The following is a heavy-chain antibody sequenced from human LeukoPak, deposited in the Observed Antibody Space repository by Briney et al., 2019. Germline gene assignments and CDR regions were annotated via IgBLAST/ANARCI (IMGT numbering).Heavy chain of an antibody. J-gene: IGHJ5*02. CDR2: IDWDDDK. Sequence: SGPALVKPTQTLTLTCTFSGFSLSTTGMRVSWIRQPPGMALEWLARIDWDDDKFYSTSLKTRLTISKDTSKNQVVLTMTNMDPVDTAMYYCARWSGDWFDPWGQGTLVTVSS. CDR3: ARWSGDWFDP. CDR1: GFSLSTTGMR. D-gene: IGHD6-25*01. V-gene: IGHV2-70*04.